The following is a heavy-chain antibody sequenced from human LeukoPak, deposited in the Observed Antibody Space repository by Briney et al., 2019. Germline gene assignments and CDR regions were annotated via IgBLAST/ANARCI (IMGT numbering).Heavy chain of an antibody. J-gene: IGHJ4*02. CDR2: IYYSGST. D-gene: IGHD3-9*01. Sequence: SETLSLTCTVSGGSISSYYWSWIRQPPGKGLEWIGYIYYSGSTNYNPSLKSRVAISVDTSKNQFSLRLSSVTAADTAVYYCAAQYDILTGYYYWGQGTLVTVSS. V-gene: IGHV4-59*08. CDR1: GGSISSYY. CDR3: AAQYDILTGYYY.